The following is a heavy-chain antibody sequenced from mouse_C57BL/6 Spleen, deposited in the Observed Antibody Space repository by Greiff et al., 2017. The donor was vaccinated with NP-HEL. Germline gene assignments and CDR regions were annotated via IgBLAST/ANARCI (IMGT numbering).Heavy chain of an antibody. D-gene: IGHD2-4*01. V-gene: IGHV1-52*01. Sequence: QVQLQQPGAELVRPGSSVKLSCKASGYTFTSYWMHWVKQRPIQGLEWIGNIDPSDSETHYNQKFKDKATLTVDKSSSTAYMQLSSLTSEDSAVYYCARRGDYDYDWFAYWGQGTLVTVSA. CDR3: ARRGDYDYDWFAY. J-gene: IGHJ3*01. CDR1: GYTFTSYW. CDR2: IDPSDSET.